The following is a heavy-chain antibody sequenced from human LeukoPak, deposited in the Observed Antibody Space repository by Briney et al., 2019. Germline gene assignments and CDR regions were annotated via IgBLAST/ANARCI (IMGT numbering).Heavy chain of an antibody. J-gene: IGHJ4*02. D-gene: IGHD4-17*01. V-gene: IGHV4-34*01. Sequence: SETLSLTCAVFGGSFSSYYWSWIRQPPGKGLEWIGEINHSGYTSYNPSLTSRVTLSVDTSKHQFSLKLTSLTAADTAVYYCARCCLQRDGDNGGGDYWGQGTLVTVSS. CDR1: GGSFSSYY. CDR2: INHSGYT. CDR3: ARCCLQRDGDNGGGDY.